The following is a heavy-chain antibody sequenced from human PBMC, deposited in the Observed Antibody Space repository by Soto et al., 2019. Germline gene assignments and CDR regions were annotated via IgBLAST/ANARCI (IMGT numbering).Heavy chain of an antibody. J-gene: IGHJ4*02. CDR2: ISYSGST. CDR1: GASVSSGNYY. D-gene: IGHD1-26*01. CDR3: ARGSGSYYAY. V-gene: IGHV4-61*01. Sequence: SETLSLTCTVSGASVSSGNYYWSWIRQPPGKGLECIGYISYSGSTNYNPSLKSRVTISIDTSKNQFSLKLSSVTAADTAVYYCARGSGSYYAYWGQGTLLTVSS.